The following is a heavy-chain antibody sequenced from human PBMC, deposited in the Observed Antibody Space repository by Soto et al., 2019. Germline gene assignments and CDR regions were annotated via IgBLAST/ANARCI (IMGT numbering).Heavy chain of an antibody. J-gene: IGHJ4*02. CDR1: GFSLSTSGVD. CDR3: AHRRFHGITGTPHFDY. D-gene: IGHD1-7*01. Sequence: SGPTLVNPTQTLTLTCSFSGFSLSTSGVDVGWIRQPPGKALEWLALIYWDDDKRYSPSLKSRLTITKDTSKNQVVLTMTNMDPVDTATYYCAHRRFHGITGTPHFDYWGQGTLVTVSS. CDR2: IYWDDDK. V-gene: IGHV2-5*02.